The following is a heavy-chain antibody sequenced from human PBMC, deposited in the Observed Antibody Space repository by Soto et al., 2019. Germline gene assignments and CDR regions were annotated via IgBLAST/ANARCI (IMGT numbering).Heavy chain of an antibody. J-gene: IGHJ4*02. D-gene: IGHD4-17*01. Sequence: EVHLVESGGGLVKPGESLRLSCAASGITFSDYHMNWVRQAPGKGLEWVAAITSSSRFIYYADSVRGRFTISRDNAKNSLYLQMNSLSAADTAVYYCAGTYAPFDYWGQGTLVTVSS. V-gene: IGHV3-21*01. CDR3: AGTYAPFDY. CDR1: GITFSDYH. CDR2: ITSSSRFI.